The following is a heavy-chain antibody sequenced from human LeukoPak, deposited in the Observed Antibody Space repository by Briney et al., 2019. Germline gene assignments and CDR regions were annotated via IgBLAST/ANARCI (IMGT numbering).Heavy chain of an antibody. CDR2: IIPILGIS. J-gene: IGHJ4*02. Sequence: ASVKVSCKASGGTFSSYAISWVRQAHGQGLEWMGRIIPILGISKYAQKFQGRVTITADKPTSPAYMELSSLRSEDTAEYYCARDGIRSGWKEFHYWGQGTLVTVSS. V-gene: IGHV1-69*04. CDR1: GGTFSSYA. CDR3: ARDGIRSGWKEFHY. D-gene: IGHD6-19*01.